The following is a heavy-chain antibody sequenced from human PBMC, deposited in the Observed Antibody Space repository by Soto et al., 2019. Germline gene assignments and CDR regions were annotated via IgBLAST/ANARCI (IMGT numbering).Heavy chain of an antibody. J-gene: IGHJ4*02. CDR2: ISYDGSNK. Sequence: HGWSLRLSCAACGFTFSSYGMHWVRQAPGKGLEWVAVISYDGSNKYCADSVKGRFTISRDNSKNTLYLQMNSLRAEDTAVYYCAKDQCGGDCDPALFDYWGQGTLVTVSS. D-gene: IGHD2-21*02. CDR1: GFTFSSYG. CDR3: AKDQCGGDCDPALFDY. V-gene: IGHV3-30*18.